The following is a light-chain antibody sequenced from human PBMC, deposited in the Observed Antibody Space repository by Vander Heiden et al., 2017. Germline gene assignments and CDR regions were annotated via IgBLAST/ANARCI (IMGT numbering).Light chain of an antibody. CDR1: QGIRND. J-gene: IGKJ1*01. CDR2: AAS. Sequence: ALQMTHSPSSLSASVGDRVIITCRASQGIRNDLGWYQQRPGKAPKLLIYAASSLQTGVPLRFSGSGSGTDFTLTISSLQPEDFATYYCLQDYSYPRTFGQGTKVEIK. CDR3: LQDYSYPRT. V-gene: IGKV1-6*01.